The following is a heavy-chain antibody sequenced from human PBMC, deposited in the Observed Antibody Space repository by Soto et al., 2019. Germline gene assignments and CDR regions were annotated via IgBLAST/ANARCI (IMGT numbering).Heavy chain of an antibody. V-gene: IGHV3-23*01. J-gene: IGHJ6*02. Sequence: EVQLLESGGGLVQPGGSLRLSCAASGFTFSSYAMSWVRQAPGKGLEWVSAISGSGGSTYYADSVKGWFTISRDNSKNTLYLQMNSLRAEDTAVDYCAKWGVQHYYGMDVCGQGTTVTVSS. D-gene: IGHD6-13*01. CDR1: GFTFSSYA. CDR3: AKWGVQHYYGMDV. CDR2: ISGSGGST.